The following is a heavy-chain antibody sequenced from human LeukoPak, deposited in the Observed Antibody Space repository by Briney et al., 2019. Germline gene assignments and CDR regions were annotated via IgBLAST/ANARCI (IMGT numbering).Heavy chain of an antibody. D-gene: IGHD3-10*01. J-gene: IGHJ3*01. CDR3: AKDSYASGRPLHTFDV. CDR1: GFTFAIHA. CDR2: ISGDGGST. Sequence: GGSLRLSCAASGFTFAIHAMTWVRQAPGKGLEWVSGISGDGGSTHYAESVKGQFTISRDNSQNTLFLQMNSLRAEDTAIYYCAKDSYASGRPLHTFDVWGQGSLGTVSS. V-gene: IGHV3-23*01.